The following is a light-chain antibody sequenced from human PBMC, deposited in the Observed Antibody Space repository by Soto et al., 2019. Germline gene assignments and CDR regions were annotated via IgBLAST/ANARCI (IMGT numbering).Light chain of an antibody. J-gene: IGKJ1*01. CDR3: QQYGSSPTT. CDR2: GAS. V-gene: IGKV3-20*01. CDR1: QSVSRNY. Sequence: IVLTRSPGTLSLSPMEIATLSFMASQSVSRNYLVWYQQKPGQAPRLLIYGASGRATGIPDRFSGSGSGTDFTLTISRLEPEDFAVYYCQQYGSSPTTFGHGTKVDIK.